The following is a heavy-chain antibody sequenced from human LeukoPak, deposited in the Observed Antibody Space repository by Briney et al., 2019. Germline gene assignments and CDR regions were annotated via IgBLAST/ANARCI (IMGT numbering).Heavy chain of an antibody. Sequence: GGSLRISCEGSGYTFTSYWITWVRQMPGKGLEWMGIIYPGDSDTRYSPSFQGQVTISADKSISTAYLQWSSLKASDTAMYYCARRYCSSTSCYGAFDIWGQGTMVTVSS. CDR1: GYTFTSYW. CDR2: IYPGDSDT. CDR3: ARRYCSSTSCYGAFDI. D-gene: IGHD2-2*01. J-gene: IGHJ3*02. V-gene: IGHV5-51*01.